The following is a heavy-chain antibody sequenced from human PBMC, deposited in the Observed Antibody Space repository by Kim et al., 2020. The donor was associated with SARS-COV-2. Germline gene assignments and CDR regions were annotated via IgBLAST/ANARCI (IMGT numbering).Heavy chain of an antibody. J-gene: IGHJ4*02. D-gene: IGHD3-10*01. V-gene: IGHV4-34*01. CDR2: INHSGST. Sequence: SETLSLTCAVYGGSFSGYYWSWIRQPPGKGLEWIGEINHSGSTNYNPSLKSRVTISVDTSKNQFSLKLSSVTAADTAVYYCARNRGNFWDYWVQGTLVT. CDR3: ARNRGNFWDY. CDR1: GGSFSGYY.